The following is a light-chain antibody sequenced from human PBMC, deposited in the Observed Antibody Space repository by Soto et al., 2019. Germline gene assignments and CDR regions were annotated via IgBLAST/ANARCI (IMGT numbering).Light chain of an antibody. CDR2: EDN. Sequence: NFMLTQPNSVSESPGKTVTISCTGSSGSIASGYVQWYQQRPGSAPTTLIYEDNQRPAGVPDRFSGSIDSSSNSASLTISGLRPEDEADYYCQSSDGNNMVFGGGTKVTVL. V-gene: IGLV6-57*02. CDR1: SGSIASGY. J-gene: IGLJ2*01. CDR3: QSSDGNNMV.